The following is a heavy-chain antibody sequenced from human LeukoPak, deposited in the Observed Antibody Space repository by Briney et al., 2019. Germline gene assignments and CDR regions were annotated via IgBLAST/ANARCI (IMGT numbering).Heavy chain of an antibody. CDR2: ISSSSSTI. CDR1: GFTFSSYS. J-gene: IGHJ4*02. CDR3: ASSPSVLFGNPYFDY. V-gene: IGHV3-48*01. Sequence: GGSLRLSCAASGFTFSSYSINWVRQAPGKGLEWVSYISSSSSTIYYADSVKGRFTISRDNAKNSLYLQMNSLRAEDTAVYYCASSPSVLFGNPYFDYWGQGTLVTVSS. D-gene: IGHD4-23*01.